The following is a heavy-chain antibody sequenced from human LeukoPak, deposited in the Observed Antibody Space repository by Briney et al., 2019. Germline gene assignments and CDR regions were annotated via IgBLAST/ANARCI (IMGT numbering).Heavy chain of an antibody. D-gene: IGHD6-13*01. J-gene: IGHJ4*02. Sequence: ASVKVSCKASGYTFTSYGISWVRQAPGQGLEWMGWISAYNGNTNYAQKLQGRVTMTTDTSTSTAYMELRSLRSDDTAVYYCARDRLVQQRSGVEGDYWGQGTLVTVSS. CDR2: ISAYNGNT. CDR1: GYTFTSYG. CDR3: ARDRLVQQRSGVEGDY. V-gene: IGHV1-18*01.